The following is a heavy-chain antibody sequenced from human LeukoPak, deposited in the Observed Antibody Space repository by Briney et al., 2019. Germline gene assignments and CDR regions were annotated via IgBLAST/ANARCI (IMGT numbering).Heavy chain of an antibody. J-gene: IGHJ4*02. CDR3: ARGNSGYDYDSFDY. V-gene: IGHV1-69*13. CDR2: IIPIFGTA. D-gene: IGHD5-12*01. CDR1: GGTFNSYA. Sequence: GASVKVSCKASGGTFNSYAISWVRQAPGQGLEWMGGIIPIFGTANYAQKFQGRVTITADESTSTAYMELSSLRSEDTAVYYCARGNSGYDYDSFDYWGQGTLVTVSS.